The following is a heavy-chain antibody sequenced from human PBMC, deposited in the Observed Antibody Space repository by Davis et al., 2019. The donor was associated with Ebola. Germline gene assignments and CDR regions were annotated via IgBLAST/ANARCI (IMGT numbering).Heavy chain of an antibody. CDR2: ICPSDSDT. J-gene: IGHJ4*02. D-gene: IGHD4/OR15-4a*01. CDR1: GYSFTTFC. CDR3: VRQASLYGAIDY. V-gene: IGHV5-51*01. Sequence: GGSLRLSCKGSGYSFTTFCIGWVRQMPGKGLEWLGVICPSDSDTRYSPSFEGQVTISVDRSITTAHLQWSSLKASDTAIYYCVRQASLYGAIDYWGQGTLVTVSS.